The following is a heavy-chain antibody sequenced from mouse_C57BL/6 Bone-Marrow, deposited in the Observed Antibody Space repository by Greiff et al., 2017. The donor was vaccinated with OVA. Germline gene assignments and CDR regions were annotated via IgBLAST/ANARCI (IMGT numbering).Heavy chain of an antibody. CDR3: TRGVYYSNSGAMDY. CDR2: LDPENGDT. J-gene: IGHJ4*01. V-gene: IGHV14-4*01. CDR1: GFNIKDDY. D-gene: IGHD2-5*01. Sequence: VQLQQSGAELVRPGASVKLSCTASGFNIKDDYMHWVKQSPEQGLEWIGWLDPENGDTEYASKFQGKATITADTSANTAYLQLSRLTSEDTAVYYCTRGVYYSNSGAMDYWGQGTSVTVSS.